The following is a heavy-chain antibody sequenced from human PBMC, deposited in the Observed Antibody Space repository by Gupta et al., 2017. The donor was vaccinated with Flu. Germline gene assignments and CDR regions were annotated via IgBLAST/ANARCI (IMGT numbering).Heavy chain of an antibody. Sequence: QVQLVESGGGVVQPGRSLRLSCAASGFTFSSYGMHWVRQAPGKGLEWVAVISYDGSNKYYADSVKGRFTISRDNSKNTLYLQMNSLRAEDTAVYYCAKDSSGWYRWDAFDIWGQGTMVTVSS. D-gene: IGHD6-19*01. J-gene: IGHJ3*02. CDR1: GFTFSSYG. CDR2: ISYDGSNK. V-gene: IGHV3-30*18. CDR3: AKDSSGWYRWDAFDI.